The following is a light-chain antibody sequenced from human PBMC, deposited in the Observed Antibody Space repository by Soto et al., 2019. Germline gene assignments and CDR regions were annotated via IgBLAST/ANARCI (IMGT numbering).Light chain of an antibody. CDR1: QSVSSY. J-gene: IGKJ4*01. Sequence: EMVLTQSPATLALSPGARATLSCRASQSVSSYLAWYQQKPGQAPRLLIYDASNRATGIPARFSGSGSGADLTLTISSLVPEDFAVYYCQQRSNWPMLTFGGGTKVEIK. CDR3: QQRSNWPMLT. V-gene: IGKV3-11*01. CDR2: DAS.